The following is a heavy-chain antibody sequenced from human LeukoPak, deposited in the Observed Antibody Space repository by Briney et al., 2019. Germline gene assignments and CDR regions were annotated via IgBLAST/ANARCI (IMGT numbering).Heavy chain of an antibody. CDR2: IYHGGST. CDR1: GYFISSGYY. D-gene: IGHD6-13*01. Sequence: SETLALTCTVSGYFISSGYYWGWIRQPPGKGLEWIGSIYHGGSTYYNPSLKSRVTMSGDTSKNQFSLNLSSVTAADTAVYYCARVTSSSWFEGYFDYWGQGTLVTVSS. V-gene: IGHV4-38-2*02. CDR3: ARVTSSSWFEGYFDY. J-gene: IGHJ4*02.